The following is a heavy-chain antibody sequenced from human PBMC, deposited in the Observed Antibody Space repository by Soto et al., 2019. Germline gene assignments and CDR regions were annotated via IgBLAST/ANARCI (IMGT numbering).Heavy chain of an antibody. CDR2: ISGSGGST. D-gene: IGHD6-19*01. V-gene: IGHV3-23*01. Sequence: PGGSLRLSCAASGFTFSSYAMSWVRQAPGKGLEWVSAISGSGGSTYYADSVKGRFTISRDNPKNTLYLQMNSLRAEDTAVYYCAKDGRYSSGWYGVDYFDYWGQGTLVTVSS. J-gene: IGHJ4*02. CDR1: GFTFSSYA. CDR3: AKDGRYSSGWYGVDYFDY.